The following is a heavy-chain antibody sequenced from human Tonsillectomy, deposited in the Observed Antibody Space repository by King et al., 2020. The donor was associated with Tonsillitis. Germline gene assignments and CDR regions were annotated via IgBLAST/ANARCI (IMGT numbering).Heavy chain of an antibody. Sequence: QLVQSGAEVKKPGASVKVSCKASGYTFTGYYIHWVRQAPGQGLDWMGWINPNSGDTNYAQKFQGRVTMTRDTSISTAYMELNRLRSDDTAVYYCAREQLVWGVWFDPWGQGTLVTVSS. D-gene: IGHD3-16*01. CDR3: AREQLVWGVWFDP. J-gene: IGHJ5*02. CDR1: GYTFTGYY. CDR2: INPNSGDT. V-gene: IGHV1-2*02.